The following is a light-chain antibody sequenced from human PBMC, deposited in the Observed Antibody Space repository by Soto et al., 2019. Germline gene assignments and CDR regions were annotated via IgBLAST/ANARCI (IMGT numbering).Light chain of an antibody. CDR3: SSYTRSSWV. Sequence: QSALTQPASVSGSPGQSITISCXGTSXDVGGYNYVSWYQQHPGKAPKLMIYDVSNRPSGVSNRFSGSKSGNTASLTISGLQAEDEADYYCSSYTRSSWVFGGGTQLTVL. CDR2: DVS. V-gene: IGLV2-14*01. CDR1: SXDVGGYNY. J-gene: IGLJ3*02.